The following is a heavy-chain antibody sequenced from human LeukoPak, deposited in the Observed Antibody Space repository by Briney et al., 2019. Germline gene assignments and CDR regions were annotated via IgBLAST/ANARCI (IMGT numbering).Heavy chain of an antibody. D-gene: IGHD3-16*02. J-gene: IGHJ4*02. CDR3: ARGGSRDYVWGSYLSLGY. Sequence: PGRSLRLSCAASGFTFSSYAMHWVRQAPGKGLEWVAVISYDGSNKYYADSVKGRFTISRDNSKNTLCLQMNSLRAEDTAVYYCARGGSRDYVWGSYLSLGYWGQGTLVTVSS. V-gene: IGHV3-30-3*01. CDR2: ISYDGSNK. CDR1: GFTFSSYA.